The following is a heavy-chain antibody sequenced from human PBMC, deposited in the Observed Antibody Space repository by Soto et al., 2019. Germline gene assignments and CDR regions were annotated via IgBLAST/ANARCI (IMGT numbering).Heavy chain of an antibody. J-gene: IGHJ6*02. Sequence: GESLKISCKCSGYSFTIYWIGWVRQMPGKGLEWMGIIYPGDSDTRYSPSFQGQVTISADKSISTAYLQWSSLKASDTAMYYCESHREYCSGGNSYYYYPPYCMHVPGPGPTLTLS. CDR1: GYSFTIYW. V-gene: IGHV5-51*01. D-gene: IGHD2-15*01. CDR2: IYPGDSDT. CDR3: ESHREYCSGGNSYYYYPPYCMHV.